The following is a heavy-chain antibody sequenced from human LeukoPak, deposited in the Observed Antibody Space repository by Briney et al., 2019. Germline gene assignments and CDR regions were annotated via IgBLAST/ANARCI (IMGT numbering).Heavy chain of an antibody. CDR1: GFTFSSYA. CDR2: ITASGGNT. V-gene: IGHV3-23*01. CDR3: AKDNGYSYGRHYFDY. Sequence: PGGSLRLSCAASGFTFSSYAMGWVRQAPGKGLEWVSAITASGGNTYYADSVKGRFTISRDNSKNTLYLQVNSLRAEDTAVYYCAKDNGYSYGRHYFDYWGQGTLVTVSS. J-gene: IGHJ4*02. D-gene: IGHD5-18*01.